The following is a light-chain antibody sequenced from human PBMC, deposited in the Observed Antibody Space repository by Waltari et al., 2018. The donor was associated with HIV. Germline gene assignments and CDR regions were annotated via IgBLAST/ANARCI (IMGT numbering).Light chain of an antibody. CDR2: GVT. CDR3: SSYAGRYTVV. CDR1: SSDFGAYDY. V-gene: IGLV2-11*01. Sequence: QSALTQPRSVSGSPGQSVTISCTGPSSDFGAYDYVSLYQQYPGNAPKVILYGVTKRPSGIPDRFSGSKSGSTASLTISGPQAEDEADYFCSSYAGRYTVVFGGGTKLTVL. J-gene: IGLJ2*01.